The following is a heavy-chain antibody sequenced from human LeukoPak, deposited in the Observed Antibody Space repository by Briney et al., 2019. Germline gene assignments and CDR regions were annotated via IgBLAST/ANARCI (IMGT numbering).Heavy chain of an antibody. CDR3: ARVGYSSGWRGFDY. Sequence: GGSLRLSCAASGFTVSSNYMSWVRQAPGKGLEWVSVIYSGGSTYYADSVKGRFTISRDNSENTLYLQMNSLRAEDTAVYYCARVGYSSGWRGFDYWGQGTLVTVSS. CDR2: IYSGGST. D-gene: IGHD6-19*01. J-gene: IGHJ4*02. CDR1: GFTVSSNY. V-gene: IGHV3-53*01.